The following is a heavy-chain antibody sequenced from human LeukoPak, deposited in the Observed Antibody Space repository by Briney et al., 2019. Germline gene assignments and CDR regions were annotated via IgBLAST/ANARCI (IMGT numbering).Heavy chain of an antibody. J-gene: IGHJ4*02. CDR2: INPSGGST. Sequence: ASVKVSCKAAGDTFISYYMHLVRQAPGQGLEWMGIINPSGGSTNYAQKFQERVTITRDMSTSTAYMELSSLRSEDTAVYYCAASYSGSYYLVYWGQGTLVTVSS. D-gene: IGHD1-26*01. CDR3: AASYSGSYYLVY. V-gene: IGHV1-46*01. CDR1: GDTFISYY.